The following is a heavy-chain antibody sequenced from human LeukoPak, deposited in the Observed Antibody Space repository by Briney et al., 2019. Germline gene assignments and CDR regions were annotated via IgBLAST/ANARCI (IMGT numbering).Heavy chain of an antibody. CDR1: GGSISSSSYY. D-gene: IGHD3-16*01. CDR2: IYYSGST. Sequence: PSETLSLTCTVSGGSISSSSYYWGWIRQPPGQGLEWIGSIYYSGSTYYNPSLKSRVTISVDTSKNQFSLKLSSVTAADTAVYYCARRPVTTFGAFDIRGQGTMVTVSS. V-gene: IGHV4-39*01. CDR3: ARRPVTTFGAFDI. J-gene: IGHJ3*02.